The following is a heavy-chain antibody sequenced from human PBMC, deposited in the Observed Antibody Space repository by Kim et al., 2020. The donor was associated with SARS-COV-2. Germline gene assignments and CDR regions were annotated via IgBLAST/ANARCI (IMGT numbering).Heavy chain of an antibody. CDR3: AKDAYGDYGMVDY. Sequence: CADSVKGRFTISRDNSKNTLYLQMNSLRVEDTAVYYCAKDAYGDYGMVDYWGQGILVTVSS. D-gene: IGHD4-17*01. V-gene: IGHV3-23*01. J-gene: IGHJ4*02.